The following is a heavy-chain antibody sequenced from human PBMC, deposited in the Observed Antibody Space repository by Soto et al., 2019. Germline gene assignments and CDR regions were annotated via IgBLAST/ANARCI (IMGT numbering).Heavy chain of an antibody. CDR3: VGEGRGSFDF. Sequence: GGSLSLSCAASGFIFTNYAMNWIRQAPGKGLAWGAVIGGRGNSAYYADSVQGRFTISRDNSKNTLSLQMSSLTADDTAIYYCVGEGRGSFDFWGRGTMVTVSS. CDR2: IGGRGNSA. D-gene: IGHD5-12*01. J-gene: IGHJ3*01. V-gene: IGHV3-23*01. CDR1: GFIFTNYA.